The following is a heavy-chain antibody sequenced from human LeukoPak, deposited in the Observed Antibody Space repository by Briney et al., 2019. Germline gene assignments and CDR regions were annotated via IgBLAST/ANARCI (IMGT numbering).Heavy chain of an antibody. V-gene: IGHV1-46*01. CDR2: INPNSGSA. CDR1: GYIFTSYH. CDR3: ARGLYSGRYVY. J-gene: IGHJ4*02. D-gene: IGHD6-19*01. Sequence: GASVKVSCKASGYIFTSYHLHWVRQAPGQGLEWMGIINPNSGSASYAQEFQGRVTMTRDTSTSTVYMELSSLRSEDTAVYYCARGLYSGRYVYWGQGTLVTVSS.